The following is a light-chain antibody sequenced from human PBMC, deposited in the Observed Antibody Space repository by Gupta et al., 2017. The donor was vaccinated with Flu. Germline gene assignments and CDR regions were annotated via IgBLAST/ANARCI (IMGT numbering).Light chain of an antibody. J-gene: IGKJ1*01. Sequence: DIVMSQSPLSLPVTPGEPASISCRSSQSLLHSNGYNYLDWYLQKPGQSPQLLIYLGSNRASGVPDRFSGSASGTDFTLKISMVDAEDVGVYYCMQALQTPKAFGQGTKVEIK. CDR3: MQALQTPKA. CDR2: LGS. CDR1: QSLLHSNGYNY. V-gene: IGKV2-28*01.